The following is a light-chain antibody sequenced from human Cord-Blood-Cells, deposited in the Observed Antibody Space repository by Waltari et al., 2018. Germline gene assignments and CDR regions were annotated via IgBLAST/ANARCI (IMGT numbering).Light chain of an antibody. CDR3: QQRSNWIT. J-gene: IGKJ5*01. V-gene: IGKV3-11*01. Sequence: EIVLTKLQDTLSLSPGERAKLSCRAIQSVSSHLAWYQHKPGQAPSLLIYDASNSATGIPARFRGSGSGTDFTLTISSLEPEDFAVDYCQQRSNWITFCQGTRLEI. CDR2: DAS. CDR1: QSVSSH.